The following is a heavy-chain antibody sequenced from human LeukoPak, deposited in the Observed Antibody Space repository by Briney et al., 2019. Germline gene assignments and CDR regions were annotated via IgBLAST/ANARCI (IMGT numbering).Heavy chain of an antibody. V-gene: IGHV3-23*01. CDR3: AKDHYYDSSGYYHDY. Sequence: PGGSLRLSCAASGFTFSSYAMTWVRQAPGKGLEWVSGISRRGDGTYYADSVKGRFTISRDNSKNTLYLQMNSLRAEDTAVYYCAKDHYYDSSGYYHDYWGQGTLVTVSS. CDR1: GFTFSSYA. CDR2: ISRRGDGT. J-gene: IGHJ4*02. D-gene: IGHD3-22*01.